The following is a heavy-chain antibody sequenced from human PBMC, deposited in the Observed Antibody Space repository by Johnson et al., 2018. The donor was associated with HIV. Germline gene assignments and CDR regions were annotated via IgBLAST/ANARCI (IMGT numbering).Heavy chain of an antibody. CDR2: ISWNSGSI. J-gene: IGHJ3*02. CDR3: AKDLRQVAVNDVFDI. D-gene: IGHD6-19*01. CDR1: GFTFDDYA. V-gene: IGHV3-9*01. Sequence: VQLVESGGGLAQPGRSLRLSCAASGFTFDDYAMHWVRQAPGKGLEWVSGISWNSGSIGYADSVKGRFTISRDNAKNSLYLQMNSLRAEDTAVYYCAKDLRQVAVNDVFDIWGQGTVVSVSS.